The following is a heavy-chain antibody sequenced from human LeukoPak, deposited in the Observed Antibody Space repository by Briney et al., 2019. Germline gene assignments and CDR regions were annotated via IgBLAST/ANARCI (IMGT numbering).Heavy chain of an antibody. V-gene: IGHV3-21*01. J-gene: IGHJ3*02. Sequence: GGSLRLSCAASGFTFSDYCMSWIRQAPGKGLEWVSSIGRSSSYIYYADSVKGRFTISRDNAKNSLYLQMNSLRAEDTAVYYCARDYFWDCSGGTCYGSAFDMWGQGTMVTVSS. CDR2: IGRSSSYI. D-gene: IGHD2-15*01. CDR3: ARDYFWDCSGGTCYGSAFDM. CDR1: GFTFSDYC.